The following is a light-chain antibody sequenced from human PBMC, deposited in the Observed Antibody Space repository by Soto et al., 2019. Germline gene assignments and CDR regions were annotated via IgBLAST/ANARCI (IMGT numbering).Light chain of an antibody. J-gene: IGKJ4*02. CDR1: QSVSSF. CDR2: DAS. Sequence: EIVLTQSPATLALSPGERATLSCRASQSVSSFLAWYQQKPGQAPRLLIYDASKRATGISARFSGSGSGTDFTLTSSSLEPEEFAVYYCQQRSSWPLTFGGGTKVEIK. V-gene: IGKV3-11*01. CDR3: QQRSSWPLT.